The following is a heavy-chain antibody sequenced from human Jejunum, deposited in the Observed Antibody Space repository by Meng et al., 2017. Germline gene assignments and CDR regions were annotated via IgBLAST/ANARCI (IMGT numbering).Heavy chain of an antibody. CDR1: GGSVGSAGYQ. J-gene: IGHJ4*02. Sequence: QVQLQESGPGLVRPSETLSLICTVSGGSVGSAGYQWGWIRQPPGKVLVWIGYASTNYNPSLKSRVTISLDTSKNQFSLKLSSVTAADTAVYYCARDHWGSLDYWGPGIRVNVDS. D-gene: IGHD7-27*01. CDR2: AST. CDR3: ARDHWGSLDY. V-gene: IGHV4-61*08.